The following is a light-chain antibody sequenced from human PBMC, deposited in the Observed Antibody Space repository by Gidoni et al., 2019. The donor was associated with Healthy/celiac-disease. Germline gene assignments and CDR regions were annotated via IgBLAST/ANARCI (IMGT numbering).Light chain of an antibody. J-gene: IGKJ1*01. Sequence: EIVIPQSPATLSVSPVERATLTCRSSQSVSSNLDWYQPKPGQAPRLLSYGASTRATGIPARLSGSGLGTELNITISRMQSEEFAVYYFQQDNNWPPTFGQGTKVEIK. CDR3: QQDNNWPPT. CDR2: GAS. V-gene: IGKV3-15*01. CDR1: QSVSSN.